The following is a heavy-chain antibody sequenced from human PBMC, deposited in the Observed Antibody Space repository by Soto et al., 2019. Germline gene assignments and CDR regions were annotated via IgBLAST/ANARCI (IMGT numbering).Heavy chain of an antibody. J-gene: IGHJ4*02. CDR2: IYYSGTT. V-gene: IGHV4-39*01. CDR3: ARRGLGTQCSGYRFDY. Sequence: QLQLQESGPGLVKPSETLSLTCTVSDDSISTSTYYWGWLRQPPGKGLEWIASIYYSGTTSYNPSLKSRVTISVDTSKKQFSLGLSSVTAADTAVYFCARRGLGTQCSGYRFDYWGQGTLVTVSS. CDR1: DDSISTSTYY. D-gene: IGHD5-12*01.